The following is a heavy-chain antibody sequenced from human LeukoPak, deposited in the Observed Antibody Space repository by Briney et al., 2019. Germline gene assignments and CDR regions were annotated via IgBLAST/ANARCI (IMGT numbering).Heavy chain of an antibody. CDR2: IFYSGST. D-gene: IGHD3-3*01. J-gene: IGHJ4*02. Sequence: SETLSLTCTVSGGSISSSNYYWGWIRQPPGTGLECIGSIFYSGSTYYSPSLKSRVTISVDTSKNQFSLKLSSVTAADTAVYYCARVYDGYFDYWGQGTLVTVSS. V-gene: IGHV4-39*07. CDR1: GGSISSSNYY. CDR3: ARVYDGYFDY.